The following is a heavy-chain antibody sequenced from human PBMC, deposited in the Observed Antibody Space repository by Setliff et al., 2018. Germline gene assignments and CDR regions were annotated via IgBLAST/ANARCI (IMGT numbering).Heavy chain of an antibody. V-gene: IGHV1-2*05. CDR2: INPNSGDT. Sequence: VASVKVSCKASGYTFTGYYMHWLRQAPGQGLEWMGRINPNSGDTNYEEKFQGRVTMTRDTSISTAYMELSRLRSDDTVVYYCATGGFSGYDLDYWGQGTLVTVSS. CDR3: ATGGFSGYDLDY. CDR1: GYTFTGYY. J-gene: IGHJ4*02. D-gene: IGHD5-12*01.